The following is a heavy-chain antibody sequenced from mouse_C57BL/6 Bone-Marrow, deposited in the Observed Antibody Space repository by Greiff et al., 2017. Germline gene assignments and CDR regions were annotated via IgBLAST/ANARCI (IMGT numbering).Heavy chain of an antibody. CDR3: ARRGDSSTRYFDV. CDR2: INPGSGGT. Sequence: QVQLQQSGAELVRPGTSVKVSCKASGYAFTNYLIEWVKQRPGQGLEWIGVINPGSGGTNYNEKFKGKATLTADKSSSTAYMQLSSLTSEDSAVYFCARRGDSSTRYFDVWGTGTTVTVSS. V-gene: IGHV1-54*01. CDR1: GYAFTNYL. J-gene: IGHJ1*03. D-gene: IGHD5-1*01.